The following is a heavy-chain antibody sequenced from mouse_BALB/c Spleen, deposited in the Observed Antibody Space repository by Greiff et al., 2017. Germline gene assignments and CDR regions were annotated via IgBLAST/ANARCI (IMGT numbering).Heavy chain of an antibody. CDR1: GFSLTSSG. D-gene: IGHD1-2*01. CDR2: IWSGGST. Sequence: QVQLKQSGPGLVQPSQSLSITCTVSGFSLTSSGVHWVRQSPGKGLEWLGVIWSGGSTDYNAAFISRLSISKDNSKSQVFFKMNSLQANDTAIYYCARRNHYCGSPFDYWGQGTTLTVSS. J-gene: IGHJ2*01. CDR3: ARRNHYCGSPFDY. V-gene: IGHV2-2*02.